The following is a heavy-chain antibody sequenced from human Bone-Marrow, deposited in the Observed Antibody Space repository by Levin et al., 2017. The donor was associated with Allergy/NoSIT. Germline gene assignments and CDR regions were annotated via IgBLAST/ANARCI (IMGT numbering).Heavy chain of an antibody. V-gene: IGHV4-39*01. D-gene: IGHD2-2*01. Sequence: SQTLSLTCTVSGGSISSSSYYWGWIRQPPGKGLEWIGSIYYSGSTYYNPSLKSRVTISVDTSKNQFSLKLSSVTAADTAVYYCARGVPSLYYYYGMDVWGQGTTVTVSS. CDR3: ARGVPSLYYYYGMDV. J-gene: IGHJ6*02. CDR2: IYYSGST. CDR1: GGSISSSSYY.